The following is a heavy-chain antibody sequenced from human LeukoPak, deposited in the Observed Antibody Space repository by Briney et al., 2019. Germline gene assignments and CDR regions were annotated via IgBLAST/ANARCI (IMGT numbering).Heavy chain of an antibody. CDR2: IYHSGST. Sequence: SETLSLTCTVSGGSISSGGYYWSWIRQPPGKGLEWIGYIYHSGSTYYNPSLKGRVTISVDRSKNQFSLKLSSVTAADTAVYYCARAIAAVYLDYWGQGTLVTVSS. J-gene: IGHJ4*02. D-gene: IGHD6-13*01. CDR3: ARAIAAVYLDY. CDR1: GGSISSGGYY. V-gene: IGHV4-30-2*01.